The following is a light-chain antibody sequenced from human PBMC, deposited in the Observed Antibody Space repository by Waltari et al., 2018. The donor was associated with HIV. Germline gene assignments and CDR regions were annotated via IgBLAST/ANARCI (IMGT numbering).Light chain of an antibody. CDR1: QSISRS. CDR2: DAS. J-gene: IGKJ5*01. V-gene: IGKV3-11*01. Sequence: EIVLTQSPATLSLSPGESATLSCRASQSISRSLAWYQQKPGQAPRLLIYDASSRATGIPARFSGSGSGTDFTLTISSLEPEDSAVYSCQQRSNWPSFGQETRLEIK. CDR3: QQRSNWPS.